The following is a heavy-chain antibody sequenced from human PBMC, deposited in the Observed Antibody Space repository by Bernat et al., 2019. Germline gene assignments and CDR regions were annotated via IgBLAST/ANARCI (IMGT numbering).Heavy chain of an antibody. CDR3: ARAEDSSSCYDY. V-gene: IGHV3-30-3*01. J-gene: IGHJ4*02. Sequence: QVQLVESGGGVVQPGRSLRLSCAASGFTFSSYAMHWVRQAPGKGLEWVAVISCDGSNKYYADSVKGRFTISRDNSKNTLYLQMNSLRAEDTAVYYCARAEDSSSCYDYWGQGTLVTVSS. CDR1: GFTFSSYA. CDR2: ISCDGSNK. D-gene: IGHD6-13*01.